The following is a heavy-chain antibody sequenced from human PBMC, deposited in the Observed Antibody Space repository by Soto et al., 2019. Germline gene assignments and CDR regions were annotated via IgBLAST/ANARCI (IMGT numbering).Heavy chain of an antibody. V-gene: IGHV1-8*01. CDR2: MNPNSGNT. Sequence: GASGKVCRKASGYTFPSFDIKLGRQATGQGLEWMGWMNPNSGNTGYAQKFQGRVTMTRNTSISTAYMELSSLRSEDTAVYYCARERTVAGNDYWGQGTLVTVST. D-gene: IGHD6-19*01. CDR1: GYTFPSFD. CDR3: ARERTVAGNDY. J-gene: IGHJ4*02.